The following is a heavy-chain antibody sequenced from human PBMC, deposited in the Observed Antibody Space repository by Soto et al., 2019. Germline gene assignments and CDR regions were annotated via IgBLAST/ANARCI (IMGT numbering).Heavy chain of an antibody. CDR1: GYTFTGYY. D-gene: IGHD3-3*01. V-gene: IGHV1-2*02. J-gene: IGHJ6*02. CDR3: ARAYDFWSGIYGMDV. CDR2: INPNSGGT. Sequence: ASVKVSCKASGYTFTGYYMHWVRQAPGQGLEWMGWINPNSGGTNYAQKFQGRVTMTRDTSISTAYMEVSRLRSDDTAVYYCARAYDFWSGIYGMDVWGQGTTVTVSS.